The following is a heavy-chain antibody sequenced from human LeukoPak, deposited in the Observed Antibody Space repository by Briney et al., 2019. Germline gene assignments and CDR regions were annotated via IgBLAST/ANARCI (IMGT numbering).Heavy chain of an antibody. CDR3: TKALTDSSSSYFDN. V-gene: IGHV3-9*03. D-gene: IGHD6-6*01. Sequence: GGSLRLSCAASGFTFDDYAMHWVRQPPGKGLEWVSGIIWNSGSIGYADSVKGRFTISRDNAKNSLYLQMNSLRAEDMALYYCTKALTDSSSSYFDNWGQGTLVTVSS. J-gene: IGHJ4*02. CDR2: IIWNSGSI. CDR1: GFTFDDYA.